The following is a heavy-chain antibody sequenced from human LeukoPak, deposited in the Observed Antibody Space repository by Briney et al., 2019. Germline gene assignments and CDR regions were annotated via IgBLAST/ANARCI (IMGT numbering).Heavy chain of an antibody. Sequence: PSETLSLTCTVSGGSVSSGRYYWSWIRQPPGKGLEWIGYISYSGRTNYNPSLNSRVTISVDTSKNQFSLKLSSVTAADTAVYYCASVYGSGSYEVAFDIWGQGTMVTVSS. CDR2: ISYSGRT. CDR3: ASVYGSGSYEVAFDI. J-gene: IGHJ3*02. D-gene: IGHD3-10*01. CDR1: GGSVSSGRYY. V-gene: IGHV4-61*01.